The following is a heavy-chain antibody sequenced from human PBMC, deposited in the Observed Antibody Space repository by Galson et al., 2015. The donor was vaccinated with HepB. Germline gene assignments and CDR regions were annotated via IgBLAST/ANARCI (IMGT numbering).Heavy chain of an antibody. CDR2: MNPKSGNT. CDR3: ARVYGDADY. Sequence: SVKVSCKASGYTFTNCDINWVRQAAGQGLEWMGWMNPKSGNTGSAQKFQGRVTMTRDTSISTAYKELSNLRFEDTAVYYCARVYGDADYWGQGTLVTVSS. D-gene: IGHD4-17*01. J-gene: IGHJ4*02. CDR1: GYTFTNCD. V-gene: IGHV1-8*01.